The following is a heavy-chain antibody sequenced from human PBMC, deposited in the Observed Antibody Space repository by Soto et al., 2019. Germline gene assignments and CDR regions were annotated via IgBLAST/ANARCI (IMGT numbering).Heavy chain of an antibody. CDR2: ISSSGSTI. J-gene: IGHJ4*02. V-gene: IGHV3-11*01. CDR3: ARAIEMATSYFDY. D-gene: IGHD5-12*01. Sequence: QVRLLESGGGLVQPGGSLRLSCATSGFTFSDYYMSWIRQAPGKGLEWVSYISSSGSTIYYADSVKGRFTISRDNAKNSLYLQMNSLRAEDTAVYYCARAIEMATSYFDYWGQGTLVTVSS. CDR1: GFTFSDYY.